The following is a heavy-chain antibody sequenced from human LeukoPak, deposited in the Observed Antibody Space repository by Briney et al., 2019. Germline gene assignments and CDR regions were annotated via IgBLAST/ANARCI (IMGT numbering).Heavy chain of an antibody. CDR3: ARGGYYDYVWGSYRRHGFLDY. CDR1: GGSFSGYY. Sequence: PSETLSLTCAVYGGSFSGYYWSWIRQPPGKRLEWIGEINHSGSTNYNPCLKSRVTISVDTSKNQFALKLSSVTAADTAVYYCARGGYYDYVWGSYRRHGFLDYWGQGTRVTVSS. J-gene: IGHJ4*02. D-gene: IGHD3-16*02. V-gene: IGHV4-34*01. CDR2: INHSGST.